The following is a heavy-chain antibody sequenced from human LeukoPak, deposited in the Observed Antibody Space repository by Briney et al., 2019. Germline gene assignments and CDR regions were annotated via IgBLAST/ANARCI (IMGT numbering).Heavy chain of an antibody. CDR1: GFTFSSYA. CDR3: ARRYYYDSWGAFDI. Sequence: GRSLRLSCAASGFTFSSYAMHWVRQAPGKGLEWVAVISYDGSNKYCADSVKGRFTISRDNSKNTLYLQMNSLRAEDTAVYYCARRYYYDSWGAFDIWGQGTMVTVSS. V-gene: IGHV3-30-3*01. CDR2: ISYDGSNK. D-gene: IGHD3-22*01. J-gene: IGHJ3*02.